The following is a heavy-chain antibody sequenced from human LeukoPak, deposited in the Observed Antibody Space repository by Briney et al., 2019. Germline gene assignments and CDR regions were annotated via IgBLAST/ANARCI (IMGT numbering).Heavy chain of an antibody. D-gene: IGHD2-15*01. CDR1: GYTFTSYA. CDR2: INPSGGST. J-gene: IGHJ3*02. V-gene: IGHV1-46*01. Sequence: GASVKVSCKSSGYTFTSYAMNWVRQAPGQGLEWMGIINPSGGSTSYAQKFQGRVTMTRDMSTSTVYMELSSLRSEDTAVYYCARGTTPAGAFDIWGQGTMVTVSS. CDR3: ARGTTPAGAFDI.